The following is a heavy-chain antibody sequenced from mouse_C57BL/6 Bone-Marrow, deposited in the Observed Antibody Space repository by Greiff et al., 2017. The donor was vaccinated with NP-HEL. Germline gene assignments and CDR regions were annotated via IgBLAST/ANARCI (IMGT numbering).Heavy chain of an antibody. CDR2: IYPGSGST. CDR1: GYTFTSYW. CDR3: ARDYYGSSPCWYFDV. Sequence: QVQLQQPGAELVKPGASVKMSCTASGYTFTSYWITWVKQRPGQGLEWIGDIYPGSGSTNYNEKFKSKATLTVDTSSSTAYMQLSSLTSEDSAVYYCARDYYGSSPCWYFDVWGTGTTVTVSS. J-gene: IGHJ1*03. V-gene: IGHV1-55*01. D-gene: IGHD1-1*01.